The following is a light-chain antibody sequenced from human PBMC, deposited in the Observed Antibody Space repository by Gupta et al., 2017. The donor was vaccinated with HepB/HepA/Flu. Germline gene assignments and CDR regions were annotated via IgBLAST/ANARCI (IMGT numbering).Light chain of an antibody. J-gene: IGKJ1*01. CDR3: LQDHSWPRT. CDR1: QSISTN. V-gene: IGKV3-15*01. Sequence: EIVMTQSPATLSVSPGQRATLSCRASQSISTNLAWYQHKPGQAPRFLISGASTRATDIPARFSGSGSGTEFTLTISSLQSEDLAIYYCLQDHSWPRTFGEGTKVEIK. CDR2: GAS.